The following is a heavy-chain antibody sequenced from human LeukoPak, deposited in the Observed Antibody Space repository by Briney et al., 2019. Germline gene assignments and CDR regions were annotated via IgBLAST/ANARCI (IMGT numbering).Heavy chain of an antibody. CDR2: IKQDGSEK. V-gene: IGHV3-7*01. J-gene: IGHJ4*02. Sequence: GGSLRLSCVVSGFTFSSYWMSWVRQAPGKGLEWVANIKQDGSEKYYVDSVQGRFTMSRDNAKNSLYLQMNSLRAEDTAVYYCARVQWELRGVGSYFEYWGQGALVTVSS. CDR1: GFTFSSYW. D-gene: IGHD1-26*01. CDR3: ARVQWELRGVGSYFEY.